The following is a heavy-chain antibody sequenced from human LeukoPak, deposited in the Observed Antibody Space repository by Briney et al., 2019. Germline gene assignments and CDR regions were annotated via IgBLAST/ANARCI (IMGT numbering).Heavy chain of an antibody. CDR3: ARDGSYYYGSGMDY. CDR1: GFTFSSYW. CDR2: IKQDGREK. D-gene: IGHD3-10*01. Sequence: GGSLRLSCAASGFTFSSYWMSWVRQAPGKGLEWVANIKQDGREKYYVDSVKGGFTISRDNAKNSLYLQMNSLRAEDTAVSYCARDGSYYYGSGMDYWGQGTLVTVSS. J-gene: IGHJ4*02. V-gene: IGHV3-7*01.